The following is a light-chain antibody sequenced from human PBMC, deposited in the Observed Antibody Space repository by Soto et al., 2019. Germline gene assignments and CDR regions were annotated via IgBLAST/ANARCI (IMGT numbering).Light chain of an antibody. V-gene: IGKV3-20*01. CDR2: GAS. J-gene: IGKJ1*01. Sequence: VLTQSPGTLSLSPGERATLSCRASQTINRSFLAWYQHKPGQAPRLLIYGASSRATGIPDRFSGSGSGTDFILSISRLEPEDFAVYYCQQYGNVPRTFGQGT. CDR3: QQYGNVPRT. CDR1: QTINRSF.